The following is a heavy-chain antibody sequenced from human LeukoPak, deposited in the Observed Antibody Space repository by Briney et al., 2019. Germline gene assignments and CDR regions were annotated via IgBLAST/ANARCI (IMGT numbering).Heavy chain of an antibody. CDR3: AEGIGGPGGVWRGSYGRDF. Sequence: GGSLRLSCAASGFTFSSYWMHWVRQAPGKGLVWVSRINTDGSSTSYADSVKGRFTISRDNAKNTLYLQMNSLRAEDTAVYYCAEGIGGPGGVWRGSYGRDFWGQGTPVTVSS. CDR2: INTDGSST. V-gene: IGHV3-74*01. D-gene: IGHD3-16*01. J-gene: IGHJ6*02. CDR1: GFTFSSYW.